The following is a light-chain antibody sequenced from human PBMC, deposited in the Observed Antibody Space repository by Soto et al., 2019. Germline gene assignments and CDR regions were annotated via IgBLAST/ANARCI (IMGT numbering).Light chain of an antibody. CDR2: ANS. V-gene: IGLV1-40*01. J-gene: IGLJ3*02. CDR1: SSNIGAGYD. CDR3: QTYDSSLSGSL. Sequence: QSVLTQPPSVSGDPGQRVTISCTGSSSNIGAGYDVHWYQQLPGAAPKLLIHANSHRPSGVPDRFSGSRSGTSASLAITGLQGEDEADYFCQTYDSSLSGSLFGGGTKLTVL.